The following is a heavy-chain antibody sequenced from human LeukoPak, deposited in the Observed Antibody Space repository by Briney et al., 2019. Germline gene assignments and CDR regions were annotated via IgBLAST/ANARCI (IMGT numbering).Heavy chain of an antibody. CDR2: IWSDASNQ. D-gene: IGHD4-11*01. J-gene: IGHJ4*01. CDR3: ARDAQRGFDYSNSLRY. V-gene: IGHV3-33*01. Sequence: ERSLILSCTTSGFTFSHYGMHWVRQAPGKGLEWVAVIWSDASNQYYADSVKGRFTISRDDSQKTVYLQMNSLRPEDTAVYYCARDAQRGFDYSNSLRYWGHGALV. CDR1: GFTFSHYG.